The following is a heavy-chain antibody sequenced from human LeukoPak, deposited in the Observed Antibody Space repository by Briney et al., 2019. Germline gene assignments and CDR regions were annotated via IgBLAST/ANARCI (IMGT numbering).Heavy chain of an antibody. CDR1: GGTFSSYA. CDR3: AVGLQN. Sequence: SVKVSCKASGGTFSSYAISWVPQAPGQGLEWMGGIIPIFGTANYAQKFQGRVTITADESATTASMELSRLRSEDTAVYYCAVGLQNWGQGTLVTVSS. J-gene: IGHJ4*02. V-gene: IGHV1-69*13. CDR2: IIPIFGTA. D-gene: IGHD4-11*01.